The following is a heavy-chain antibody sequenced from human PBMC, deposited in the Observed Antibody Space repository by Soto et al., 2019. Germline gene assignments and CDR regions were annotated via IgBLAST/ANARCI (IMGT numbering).Heavy chain of an antibody. D-gene: IGHD3-10*01. V-gene: IGHV1-24*01. CDR3: ATWYYYGSGSYYFDY. Sequence: ASVKVSCKVSGYTLTELSMHWVRQAPGKGLEWMGGFDPEDGETIYAQKFQGRVTMTEDTSTDTAYMELSSLRSEDTAVYYCATWYYYGSGSYYFDYWGQGTLVTVSS. CDR1: GYTLTELS. J-gene: IGHJ4*02. CDR2: FDPEDGET.